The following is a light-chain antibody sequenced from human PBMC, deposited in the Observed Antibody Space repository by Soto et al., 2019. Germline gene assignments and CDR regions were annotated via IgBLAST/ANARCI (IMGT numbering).Light chain of an antibody. CDR2: GAS. CDR3: QQFDGSRPAFT. V-gene: IGKV3-20*01. Sequence: ESILTQSPGTLSLSPGERATLSCRASQTVNSRHLNWYQHKPGQAPRLLIYGASIRAAGIPDRFSGSRSGADFSLTITRLEPEDSAVYYFQQFDGSRPAFTFGQGTKLEI. J-gene: IGKJ2*01. CDR1: QTVNSRH.